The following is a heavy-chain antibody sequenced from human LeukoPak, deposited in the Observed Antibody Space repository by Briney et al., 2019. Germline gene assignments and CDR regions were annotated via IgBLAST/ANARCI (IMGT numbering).Heavy chain of an antibody. V-gene: IGHV3-74*01. Sequence: PGGSLRLPCAASGFTFSTYWMYWVRQDPGKGLVWVSRVNSDGSSTNYADSVKGRFTISRDNAKNTLYLQMNSLRAEDTAVYYCARDGTSREQFDYWGQGTLVTVSS. CDR3: ARDGTSREQFDY. CDR2: VNSDGSST. J-gene: IGHJ4*02. CDR1: GFTFSTYW. D-gene: IGHD1-26*01.